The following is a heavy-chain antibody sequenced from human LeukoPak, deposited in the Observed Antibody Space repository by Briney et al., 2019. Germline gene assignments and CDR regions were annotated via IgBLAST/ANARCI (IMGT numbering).Heavy chain of an antibody. D-gene: IGHD5-12*01. CDR1: GYTFTRYG. CDR3: ASIVATINAFDI. Sequence: ASVKVCCKASGYTFTRYGISWVRQAPGQGLEWRGWISAYNVNTNYAQKLQGRVTMTTDTAASTAYMELRSLRSDDTAVYYCASIVATINAFDIWGQGTMVTVSS. V-gene: IGHV1-18*01. CDR2: ISAYNVNT. J-gene: IGHJ3*02.